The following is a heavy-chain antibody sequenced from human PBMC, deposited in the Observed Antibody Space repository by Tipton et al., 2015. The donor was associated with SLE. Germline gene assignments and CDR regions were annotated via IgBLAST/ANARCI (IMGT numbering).Heavy chain of an antibody. CDR3: ARQRIFWSVPYTDYYGMDV. CDR1: GFTFSSYW. CDR2: ISSSSSTI. V-gene: IGHV3-48*01. Sequence: SLRLSCAASGFTFSSYWMSWVRQAPGKGLEWVSYISSSSSTIYYADSVKGRFTISRDNAKNSLYLQMNSLRAEDTAVYYCARQRIFWSVPYTDYYGMDVWGQGTTVTVSS. D-gene: IGHD3-3*01. J-gene: IGHJ6*02.